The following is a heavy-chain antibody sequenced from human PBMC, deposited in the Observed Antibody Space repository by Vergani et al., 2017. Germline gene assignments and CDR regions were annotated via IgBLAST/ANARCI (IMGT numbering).Heavy chain of an antibody. V-gene: IGHV3-30-3*01. J-gene: IGHJ3*01. CDR1: GFTFSSYA. Sequence: QVRLVESGGGVVQPGRSLRLSCAASGFTFSSYAMHWVRQAPGKGLEWVAVISYDGSNKYYADSVKGRFTISRDNSKNTLYLQMNSLRAEDTAVYYCVRDVRVSRTWGQGTLVAVSS. CDR3: VRDVRVSRT. CDR2: ISYDGSNK.